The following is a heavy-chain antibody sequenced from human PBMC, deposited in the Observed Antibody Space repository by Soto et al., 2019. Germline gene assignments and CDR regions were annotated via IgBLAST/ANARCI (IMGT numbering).Heavy chain of an antibody. J-gene: IGHJ4*02. CDR2: IRSKAYGGTT. Sequence: GGSLRLSCTASGFTFGDYAMSWVRQAPGKGLEWVGFIRSKAYGGTTEYAASVKGRFTISRDDSKSIAYLQMNSLKTEDTAVYYCTRDQAYYDSSGYRYYFDYWGQGTLVTVSS. V-gene: IGHV3-49*04. D-gene: IGHD3-22*01. CDR3: TRDQAYYDSSGYRYYFDY. CDR1: GFTFGDYA.